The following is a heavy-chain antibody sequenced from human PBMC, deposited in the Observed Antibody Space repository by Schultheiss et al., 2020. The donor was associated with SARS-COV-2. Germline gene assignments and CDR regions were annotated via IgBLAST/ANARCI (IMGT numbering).Heavy chain of an antibody. CDR2: ISAYNGNT. CDR3: ARAPYYYDSSGYYY. D-gene: IGHD3-22*01. Sequence: ASVKVSCKASGYTFTGYYMHWVRQAPGQGLEWMGWISAYNGNTNYAQKLQGRVTMTRDTSISTAYMELSRLRSDDTAVYYCARAPYYYDSSGYYYWGQGTLVTVSS. J-gene: IGHJ4*02. V-gene: IGHV1-2*02. CDR1: GYTFTGYY.